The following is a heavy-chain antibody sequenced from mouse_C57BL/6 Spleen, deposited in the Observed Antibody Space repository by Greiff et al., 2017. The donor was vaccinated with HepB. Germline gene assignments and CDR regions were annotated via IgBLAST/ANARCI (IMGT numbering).Heavy chain of an antibody. CDR1: GYTFTSYW. V-gene: IGHV1-53*01. Sequence: VQLQQPGTELVKPGASVKLSCKASGYTFTSYWMHWVKQRPGQGLEWIGNINPSKGGTNYNEKFKSKATLTVDKSSSTAYMQLSSLTSEDSAVYYCSRGGIYDGYLYAMDYWGQGTSVTVSS. CDR2: INPSKGGT. D-gene: IGHD2-3*01. J-gene: IGHJ4*01. CDR3: SRGGIYDGYLYAMDY.